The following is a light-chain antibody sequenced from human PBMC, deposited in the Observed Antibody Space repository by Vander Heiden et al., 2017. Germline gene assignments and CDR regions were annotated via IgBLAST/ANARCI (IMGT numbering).Light chain of an antibody. CDR2: AAS. V-gene: IGKV1-9*01. CDR3: QQLNSYPVT. Sequence: DIQLTQSPSFLSASVGDRVTITCRASQGISSYLAWYQQKPGKAPKLLIYAASTLQRGVPSRFGGSGSGTEFTLTISSLQPEDFATYYCQQLNSYPVTFGPGTKVDIK. J-gene: IGKJ3*01. CDR1: QGISSY.